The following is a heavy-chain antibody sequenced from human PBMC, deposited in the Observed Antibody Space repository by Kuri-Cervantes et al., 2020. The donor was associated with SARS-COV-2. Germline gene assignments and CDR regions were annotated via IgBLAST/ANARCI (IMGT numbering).Heavy chain of an antibody. CDR2: IYHSGST. CDR1: GGSISSGGYS. J-gene: IGHJ4*02. D-gene: IGHD6-13*01. CDR3: ARVDSSLTIDY. Sequence: LRLSCAVSGGSISSGGYSWSWIRQPPGKGLEWIGYIYHSGSTYFNPSLKSRVTLSADRSKNQFSLNLTSVTAADTAVYYCARVDSSLTIDYWGQGILVTVSS. V-gene: IGHV4-30-2*01.